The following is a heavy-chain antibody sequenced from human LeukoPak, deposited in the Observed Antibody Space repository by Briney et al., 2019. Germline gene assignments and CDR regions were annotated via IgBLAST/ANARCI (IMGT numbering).Heavy chain of an antibody. CDR2: IYTSGST. J-gene: IGHJ4*02. Sequence: SSETLSLTCTVSGGSISSYHWSWIRQPAGKGLEWIGRIYTSGSTYYNPSLKSRVTISVDTSKNQFSLKLSSVTAADTAVYYCASEGEWLESDYWGQGTLVTVSS. V-gene: IGHV4-4*07. CDR1: GGSISSYH. CDR3: ASEGEWLESDY. D-gene: IGHD3-3*01.